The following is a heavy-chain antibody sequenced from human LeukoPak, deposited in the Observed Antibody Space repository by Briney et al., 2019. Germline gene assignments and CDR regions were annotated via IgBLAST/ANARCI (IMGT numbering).Heavy chain of an antibody. V-gene: IGHV4-61*02. CDR2: IYTSGST. CDR3: ARCTTYYDILTGYHPGWFDP. D-gene: IGHD3-9*01. CDR1: GGSISSGSYY. Sequence: SETLSLTCTVSGGSISSGSYYWSWIRQPAGKGLEWIGCIYTSGSTNYNPSLKSRVTISVDTSKNQFSLKLSSVTAADTAVYYCARCTTYYDILTGYHPGWFDPWGQGTLVTVSS. J-gene: IGHJ5*02.